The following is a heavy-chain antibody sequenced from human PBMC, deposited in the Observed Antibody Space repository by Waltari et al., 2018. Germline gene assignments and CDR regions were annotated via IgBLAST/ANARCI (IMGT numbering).Heavy chain of an antibody. CDR2: IYYSGGI. CDR3: ARHWKRNGYRFDP. Sequence: QLQLQESGPGLVKPSETLSLTCSVSGGSISSSRYYWGWIRQSPGKGLEWIGSIYYSGGIYYNPTRQRRVTISGDTSKNQFSLNLSSVTAADTAVYYCARHWKRNGYRFDPWGQGTRVNVSS. V-gene: IGHV4-39*01. J-gene: IGHJ5*02. D-gene: IGHD5-12*01. CDR1: GGSISSSRYY.